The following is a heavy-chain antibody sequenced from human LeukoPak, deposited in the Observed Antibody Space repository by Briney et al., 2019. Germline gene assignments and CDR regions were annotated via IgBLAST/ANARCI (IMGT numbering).Heavy chain of an antibody. CDR2: IYYSGSI. CDR3: ARQTAGLTVIGY. D-gene: IGHD6-13*01. J-gene: IGHJ4*02. V-gene: IGHV4-59*08. CDR1: GGSLISYY. Sequence: PSETLSLTCTVSGGSLISYYWSWLRQPPGKGPEWIGHIYYSGSINYNPSLTSRVTISLDTSKKQFSLKLNSVTAADTAVYYCARQTAGLTVIGYWGQGILVTVSS.